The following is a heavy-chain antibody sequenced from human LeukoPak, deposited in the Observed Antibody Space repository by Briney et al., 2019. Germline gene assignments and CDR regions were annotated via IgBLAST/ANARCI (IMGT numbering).Heavy chain of an antibody. D-gene: IGHD1-26*01. Sequence: GGSLRLSCVASGFTFTGHSMHWVRPAPGKGLEWVAVVADDEKTIFYADSLKGRFTVSRDNSKNTVYLQMNSLRDEDTAVYYCAREKQSGGTPFDYWGQGSLVTVSS. CDR2: VADDEKTI. CDR3: AREKQSGGTPFDY. J-gene: IGHJ4*02. V-gene: IGHV3-30*04. CDR1: GFTFTGHS.